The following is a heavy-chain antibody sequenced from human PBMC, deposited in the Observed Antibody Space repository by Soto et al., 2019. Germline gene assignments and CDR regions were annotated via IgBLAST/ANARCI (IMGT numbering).Heavy chain of an antibody. CDR2: IYYSGST. D-gene: IGHD3-22*01. Sequence: SETLSLTCTVSGGSVSSGSYYWSWIRQPPGKGLEWIGYIYYSGSTNYNPSLKSRVTISVDTSKNQFSLKLSSVTAADTAVYYCARTYYYDSSGSDYWGQGTLVTVSS. CDR3: ARTYYYDSSGSDY. CDR1: GGSVSSGSYY. V-gene: IGHV4-61*01. J-gene: IGHJ4*02.